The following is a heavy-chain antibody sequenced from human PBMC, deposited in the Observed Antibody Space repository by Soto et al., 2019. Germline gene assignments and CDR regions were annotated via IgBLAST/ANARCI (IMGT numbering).Heavy chain of an antibody. CDR1: GCTFTGYY. D-gene: IGHD3-3*01. CDR2: INPNSGGT. Sequence: AAVKVSCKASGCTFTGYYMHWVRQAPGQGLEWMGWINPNSGGTNYAQKFQGRVTMTRDTSISTAYMELSRLRSDDTAVYYCARIGVSGFNFDYWGQGTLVTVSS. V-gene: IGHV1-2*02. J-gene: IGHJ4*02. CDR3: ARIGVSGFNFDY.